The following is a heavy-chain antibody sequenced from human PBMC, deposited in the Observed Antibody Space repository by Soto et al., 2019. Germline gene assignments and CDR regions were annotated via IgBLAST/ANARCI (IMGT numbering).Heavy chain of an antibody. CDR1: GFTFTSSA. CDR2: IVVGSGNT. J-gene: IGHJ6*03. V-gene: IGHV1-58*02. D-gene: IGHD4-17*01. CDR3: AASPPFYGAETYYYYYMDV. Sequence: ASVKVSCKASGFTFTSSAMQWVRQARGQRLEWIGWIVVGSGNTNYAQKFQERVTITRDMSTSTAYMELSSLRSEDTAVYYCAASPPFYGAETYYYYYMDVWGKGTTVTVSS.